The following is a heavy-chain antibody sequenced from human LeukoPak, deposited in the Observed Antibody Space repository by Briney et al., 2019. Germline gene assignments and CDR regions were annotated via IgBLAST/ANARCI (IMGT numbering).Heavy chain of an antibody. CDR1: GFTFSTYA. J-gene: IGHJ4*02. D-gene: IGHD1-26*01. V-gene: IGHV3-23*01. Sequence: GGSLRLSCAASGFTFSTYAMTWVRQAPGKGWKWSSGISPSGDRTYYADSVKGRFTISRDNSKNTLYLQMNSLRAEDTAEYYCARSAVGTSCCTAVDYWGQGTLVTVSS. CDR2: ISPSGDRT. CDR3: ARSAVGTSCCTAVDY.